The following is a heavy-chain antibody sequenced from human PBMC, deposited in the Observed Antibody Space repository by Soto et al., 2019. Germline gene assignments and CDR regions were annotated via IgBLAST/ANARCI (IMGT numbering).Heavy chain of an antibody. J-gene: IGHJ3*02. Sequence: EVQLVESGGGLVQPGRSLRLSCAASGFTFDDYAMHWVRQAPGKGLEWVSGISWTSGSIGYADSVKGRFTISRDNAKNSRYLQMNSLRAEYTALYYCAKDQYGSGSPHVDMDAFDIWGQGTMVTVSS. CDR1: GFTFDDYA. V-gene: IGHV3-9*01. CDR3: AKDQYGSGSPHVDMDAFDI. CDR2: ISWTSGSI. D-gene: IGHD3-10*01.